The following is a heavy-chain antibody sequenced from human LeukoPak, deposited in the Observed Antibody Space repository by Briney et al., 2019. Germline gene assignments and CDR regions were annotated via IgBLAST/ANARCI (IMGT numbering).Heavy chain of an antibody. CDR1: GYTFTGYY. J-gene: IGHJ4*02. D-gene: IGHD3-22*01. CDR3: AREALGYYYDSSGPNFDY. Sequence: ASVKVSCKASGYTFTGYYMHWVRQAPGQGLEWMGWINPNSGGTNYAQKFQGRVTMTRDTSISTAYMELSRLRPDDTVVYYCAREALGYYYDSSGPNFDYWGQGTLVTVSS. CDR2: INPNSGGT. V-gene: IGHV1-2*02.